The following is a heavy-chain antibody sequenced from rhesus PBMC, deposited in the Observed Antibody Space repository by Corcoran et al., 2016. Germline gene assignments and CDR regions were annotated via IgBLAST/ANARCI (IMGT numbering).Heavy chain of an antibody. J-gene: IGHJ4*01. CDR1: GFTVSSYW. CDR3: TRSVKNVADFDY. CDR2: IYGETI. V-gene: IGHV3-11*01. D-gene: IGHD4-35*01. Sequence: EVHLAESGGGLVQPGGSLRLSCAASGFTVSSYWMSWVRQAPGKGLEWLTDIYGETIYYGDSVKGRFTVSRDNAKNSLYLQMNSLRAGDTAVYYCTRSVKNVADFDYWGQGVLVTVSS.